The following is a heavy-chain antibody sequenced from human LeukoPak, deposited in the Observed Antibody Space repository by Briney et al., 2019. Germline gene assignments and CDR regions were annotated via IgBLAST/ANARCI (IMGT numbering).Heavy chain of an antibody. CDR1: GYSISSGFY. V-gene: IGHV4-38-2*02. Sequence: SETLSLTCTVSGYSISSGFYWGWIRQPPGKGLEWIGNIYYTGSTYYNPSLKSRVTMSVDTSNNQFSLKLSSVTAADTAVYYCAREPRDGYNRLDYWGQGTLVTVSS. J-gene: IGHJ4*02. D-gene: IGHD5-24*01. CDR3: AREPRDGYNRLDY. CDR2: IYYTGST.